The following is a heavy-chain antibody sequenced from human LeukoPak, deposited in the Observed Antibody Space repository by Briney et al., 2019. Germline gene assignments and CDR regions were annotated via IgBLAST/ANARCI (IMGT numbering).Heavy chain of an antibody. D-gene: IGHD5-24*01. V-gene: IGHV1-2*02. CDR1: GYTFTGYY. Sequence: ASVKVSCKASGYTFTGYYMHWVRQAPGQGLEWMGWINPNSGGTNYAQKFQGRVTMTRDTSISTAYMELSSLRSEDTAVYYCARAEMTTPYYYYYYMDVWGKGTTVTVSS. CDR2: INPNSGGT. J-gene: IGHJ6*03. CDR3: ARAEMTTPYYYYYYMDV.